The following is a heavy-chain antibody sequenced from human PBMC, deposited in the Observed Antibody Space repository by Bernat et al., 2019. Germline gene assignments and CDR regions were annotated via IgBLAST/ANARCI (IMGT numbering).Heavy chain of an antibody. D-gene: IGHD1-26*01. CDR3: ERRGPAQWGPFDH. Sequence: EVQLLESGGGLVQPVGSLRLSCAASGFTFSSNAMTWVRQAPGKGLEGVAAISGSGDSTYYADSVKGRFTISSDNSKNTLYVQMNSLGAGDTAVYYWERRGPAQWGPFDHWGQGALVTVSS. J-gene: IGHJ4*02. CDR1: GFTFSSNA. V-gene: IGHV3-23*01. CDR2: ISGSGDST.